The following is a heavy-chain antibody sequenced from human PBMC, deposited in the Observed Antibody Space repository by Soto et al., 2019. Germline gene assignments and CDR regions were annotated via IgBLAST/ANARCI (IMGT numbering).Heavy chain of an antibody. D-gene: IGHD6-13*01. CDR2: IYFSGST. Sequence: QVQLQESGPGLVKPSKTLSLTCTVSGGSITSSDYYWSWIRQPPGKGLEWIGYIYFSGSTNYNPSLKSRVTILADRSKNQFSLKLRSVTAADTAIYYCARGIGAASTWGQGTLVTVSS. CDR3: ARGIGAAST. V-gene: IGHV4-30-4*01. J-gene: IGHJ5*02. CDR1: GGSITSSDYY.